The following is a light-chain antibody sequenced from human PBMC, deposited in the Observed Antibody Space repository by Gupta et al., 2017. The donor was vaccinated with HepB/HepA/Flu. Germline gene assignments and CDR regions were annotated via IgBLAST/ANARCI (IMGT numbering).Light chain of an antibody. Sequence: ELVLTQYPGTLSLSPGERATHSCRASQSVSSSYLAWYQQQPGQAPRLLIYGASSRATGIPDRFSGSGSGTDFTLTLSRLAPEDSAVYDCQQYGSALWTFGQGTKVEIK. V-gene: IGKV3-20*01. CDR3: QQYGSALWT. CDR2: GAS. J-gene: IGKJ1*01. CDR1: QSVSSSY.